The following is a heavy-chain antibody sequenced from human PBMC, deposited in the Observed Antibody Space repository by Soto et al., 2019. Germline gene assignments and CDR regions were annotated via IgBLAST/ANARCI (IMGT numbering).Heavy chain of an antibody. V-gene: IGHV3-30-3*01. J-gene: IGHJ4*02. CDR2: ISYDGSNK. CDR1: GFTFSSYA. D-gene: IGHD6-19*01. Sequence: QVQLVESGGGVVQPGRSLRLSCAASGFTFSSYAMHWVRQAPGKGLEWVAVISYDGSNKYYADSVKGRFTISRDNSITLYLQMNSLRAEDTAVYYCVRDKSPYSSGWHNRHVDYWGQGTLVTVSS. CDR3: VRDKSPYSSGWHNRHVDY.